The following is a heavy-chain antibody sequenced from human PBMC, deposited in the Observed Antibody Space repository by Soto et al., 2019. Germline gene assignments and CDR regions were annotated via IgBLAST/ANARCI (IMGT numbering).Heavy chain of an antibody. V-gene: IGHV3-33*01. CDR1: GFTFSSYG. J-gene: IGHJ4*02. Sequence: QVQLVESGGGVVQPGRSLRLSCAASGFTFSSYGMHWVRQAPGKGLEWVAVIWSDGSNKYYADSVKGRFTFSRDNSKNTLYLQMNSLRAEDTAVYYCARYYYDSSGYYPLWGQGTLVTVSS. D-gene: IGHD3-22*01. CDR2: IWSDGSNK. CDR3: ARYYYDSSGYYPL.